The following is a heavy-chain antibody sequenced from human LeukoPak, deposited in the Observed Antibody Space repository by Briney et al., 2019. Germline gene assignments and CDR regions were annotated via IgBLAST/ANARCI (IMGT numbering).Heavy chain of an antibody. J-gene: IGHJ4*02. CDR1: GFTFSSYA. V-gene: IGHV3-23*01. CDR3: ARVSEYSSGWYLSSFDY. CDR2: ISGSGGST. Sequence: GGSLRLSCAASGFTFSSYAMSWVRQAPGKGLEWVSAISGSGGSTYYADSVKGRFTISRDNSKNTLYLQMNSPRAEDTAVYYCARVSEYSSGWYLSSFDYWGQGTLVTVSS. D-gene: IGHD6-19*01.